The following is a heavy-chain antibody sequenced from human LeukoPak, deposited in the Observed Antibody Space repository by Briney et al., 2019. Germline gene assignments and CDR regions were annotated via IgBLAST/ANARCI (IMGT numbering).Heavy chain of an antibody. Sequence: SETLSLTCAVYGGSFSGYYWSWIRQPPGKGLEWIGEINHSGSTNYNPSLKSRVTISVDTSKNQFSLKLSSVTAADTAVYYCAREKYYDSSGQVFDYWGQGTLVTVSS. D-gene: IGHD3-22*01. V-gene: IGHV4-34*01. CDR3: AREKYYDSSGQVFDY. J-gene: IGHJ4*02. CDR1: GGSFSGYY. CDR2: INHSGST.